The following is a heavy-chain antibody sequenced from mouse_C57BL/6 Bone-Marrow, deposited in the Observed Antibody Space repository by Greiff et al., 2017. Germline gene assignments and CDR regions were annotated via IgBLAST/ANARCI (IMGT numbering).Heavy chain of an antibody. V-gene: IGHV1-52*01. D-gene: IGHD2-4*01. CDR1: GYTFTSYW. J-gene: IGHJ4*01. Sequence: QVQLQQPGAELVRPGSSVKLSCKASGYTFTSYWMHWVKQRPIQGLEWIGNIDPSDSETHYNQKFKDKATLTVDKSSSTAYMQLSSLTSEDSAVYDCARLGDYGDYYAMDYWGQGTSVTVSS. CDR3: ARLGDYGDYYAMDY. CDR2: IDPSDSET.